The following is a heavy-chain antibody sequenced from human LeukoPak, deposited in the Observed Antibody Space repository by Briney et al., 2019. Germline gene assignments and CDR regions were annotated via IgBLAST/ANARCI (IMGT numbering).Heavy chain of an antibody. CDR3: AKDSKRWKTYYYESGSYYFES. D-gene: IGHD3-10*01. CDR2: ISYDGSNK. Sequence: GGSLRLSCAASGFTFSSYAMHWVRQAPGKGLEWVAVISYDGSNKYYADSVKGRFTISRDNSKNTLYLQMNSLRAEDTAVYYCAKDSKRWKTYYYESGSYYFESWGQGTLVTVSS. V-gene: IGHV3-30*04. CDR1: GFTFSSYA. J-gene: IGHJ4*02.